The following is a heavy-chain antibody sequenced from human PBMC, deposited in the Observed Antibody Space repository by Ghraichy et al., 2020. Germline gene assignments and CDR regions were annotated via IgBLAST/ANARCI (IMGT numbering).Heavy chain of an antibody. J-gene: IGHJ5*02. Sequence: GGSLRLSCAASGFTFRSYSMNWVRQPPGQGLEWVSSISSSSNNIYYADSVKGRFTISRDNAKNSLYLQMNSLRAEDTAVYYCARGDYGYWFDPWGQGTLVTVSS. CDR1: GFTFRSYS. CDR2: ISSSSNNI. V-gene: IGHV3-21*01. D-gene: IGHD4-17*01. CDR3: ARGDYGYWFDP.